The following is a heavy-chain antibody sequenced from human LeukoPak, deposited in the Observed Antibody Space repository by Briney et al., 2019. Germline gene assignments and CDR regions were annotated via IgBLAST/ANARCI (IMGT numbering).Heavy chain of an antibody. Sequence: SETLSLTCTVSGGSISSSSYYWGWIRQPPGKGLEWIGSIYYSGSTYYNPSLKSRVTISVDTSKNQFSLKLSSVTAADTAVYYCARQALPSGYRHYWYFDLWGRGTLVTVSS. CDR1: GGSISSSSYY. CDR3: ARQALPSGYRHYWYFDL. V-gene: IGHV4-39*01. J-gene: IGHJ2*01. D-gene: IGHD5-18*01. CDR2: IYYSGST.